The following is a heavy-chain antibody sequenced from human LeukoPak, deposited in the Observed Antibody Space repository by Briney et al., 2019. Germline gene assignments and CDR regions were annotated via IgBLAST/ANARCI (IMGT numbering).Heavy chain of an antibody. Sequence: GGSLRLSCAASGFTFSSYAMSWVRQAPGKGLEWISAITGSGGSTYYADSVKGRFTISRDNSKNTLYVQMNSLRAEDTAVYYCATERNWVFDYWGQGTLVTVSS. CDR2: ITGSGGST. D-gene: IGHD7-27*01. V-gene: IGHV3-23*01. CDR3: ATERNWVFDY. CDR1: GFTFSSYA. J-gene: IGHJ4*02.